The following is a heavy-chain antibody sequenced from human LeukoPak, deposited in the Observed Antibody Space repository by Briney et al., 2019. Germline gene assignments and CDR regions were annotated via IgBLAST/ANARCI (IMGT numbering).Heavy chain of an antibody. CDR1: GFSLSMYW. V-gene: IGHV3-7*01. CDR2: IKQDGSEE. D-gene: IGHD1-26*01. Sequence: PGGSLRLSRSVSGFSLSMYWMTWVRQAPGKGLEWLANIKQDGSEEYYADSVKGRFTISRDNARNSLYLQMNSLRAEDTALYYCARWDSGNYYGIGDWGQGTLVTVSS. J-gene: IGHJ4*02. CDR3: ARWDSGNYYGIGD.